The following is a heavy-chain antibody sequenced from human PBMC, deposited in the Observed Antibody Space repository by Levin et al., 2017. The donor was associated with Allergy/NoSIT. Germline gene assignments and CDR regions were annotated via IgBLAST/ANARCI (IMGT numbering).Heavy chain of an antibody. D-gene: IGHD2-15*01. CDR2: ISHDGNNI. J-gene: IGHJ4*02. CDR3: AKPIGYCSGGSCYSFDS. CDR1: GFTFSSYG. Sequence: SCAASGFTFSSYGMHWVRQAPGKGLEWVAVISHDGNNIFYADSVKGRFTISRDNSKSTLYLQMNSLRPEDAAVYYCAKPIGYCSGGSCYSFDSWGQGTLVTVSS. V-gene: IGHV3-30*18.